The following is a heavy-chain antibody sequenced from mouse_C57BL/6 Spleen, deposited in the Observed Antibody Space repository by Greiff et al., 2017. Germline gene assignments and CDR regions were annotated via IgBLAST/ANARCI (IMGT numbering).Heavy chain of an antibody. Sequence: VQLQQPGAELVKPGASVKMSCKASGYTFTSYWITWVKQRPGQGLEWIGDIYPGSGSTNYNEKFKSKATLTVDTSSSTAYMQLSSLTSEDSAVYYCARGGAQATYYLDYWGQGTTLTVSS. CDR3: ARGGAQATYYLDY. CDR2: IYPGSGST. V-gene: IGHV1-55*01. D-gene: IGHD3-2*02. J-gene: IGHJ2*01. CDR1: GYTFTSYW.